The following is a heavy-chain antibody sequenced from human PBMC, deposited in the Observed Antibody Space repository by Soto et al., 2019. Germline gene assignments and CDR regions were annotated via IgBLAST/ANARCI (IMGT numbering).Heavy chain of an antibody. Sequence: QVQLQQWGAGLLKPSETLSLTCAVYGGSFRGYYWSWIRQLPGKGLEWIGEINHRGSTNYNPSVKRRVTTSVDTSQNQFSLKLNSVTAADTAVYYCARGSRVKIPAASGRDYYYHGLDVWGQGTAVTVSS. V-gene: IGHV4-34*01. CDR3: ARGSRVKIPAASGRDYYYHGLDV. J-gene: IGHJ6*02. CDR1: GGSFRGYY. D-gene: IGHD6-25*01. CDR2: INHRGST.